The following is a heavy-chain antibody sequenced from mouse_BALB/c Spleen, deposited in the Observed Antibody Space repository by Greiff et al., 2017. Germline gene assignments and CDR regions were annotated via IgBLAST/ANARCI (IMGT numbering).Heavy chain of an antibody. J-gene: IGHJ2*01. Sequence: EVHLVESGGGLVQPGGSRKLSCAASGFTFSSFGMHWVRQAPEKGLEWVAYISSGSSTIYYADTVKGRFTISRDNPKNTLFLQMTSLRSEDTAMYYCARDWVFDYWGQGTTLTVSS. CDR3: ARDWVFDY. CDR1: GFTFSSFG. CDR2: ISSGSSTI. V-gene: IGHV5-17*02. D-gene: IGHD4-1*01.